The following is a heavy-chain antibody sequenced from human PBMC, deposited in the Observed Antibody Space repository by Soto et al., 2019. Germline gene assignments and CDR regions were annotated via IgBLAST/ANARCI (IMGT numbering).Heavy chain of an antibody. V-gene: IGHV1-69*01. CDR1: GGTFSSYT. D-gene: IGHD3-10*02. CDR2: IIPIFGTT. CDR3: ARHIPYQPLFSGFDY. Sequence: QVQLVQSGAEVRKPGSSVKVSCKASGGTFSSYTISWVRQAPGQGLQWMGGIIPIFGTTNYAQKFQGRVTFTSDESTSTAYMDLSSLRSEDTAVYYCARHIPYQPLFSGFDYWGQGTPVTVSS. J-gene: IGHJ4*02.